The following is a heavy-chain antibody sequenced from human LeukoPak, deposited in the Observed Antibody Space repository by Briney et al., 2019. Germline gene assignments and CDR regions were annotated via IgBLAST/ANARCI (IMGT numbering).Heavy chain of an antibody. CDR3: ARDVRVPAAGTPGY. V-gene: IGHV1-2*02. CDR2: INPNSGGT. J-gene: IGHJ4*02. CDR1: GYTFTGYY. Sequence: ASVKVSCKASGYTFTGYYMHWVRQAPGQGLEWVGWINPNSGGTNYAQKFQGRVTMTSDTSISTAYMELSRLRSDDTAVYYCARDVRVPAAGTPGYWGQGTLVTVSS. D-gene: IGHD2-2*01.